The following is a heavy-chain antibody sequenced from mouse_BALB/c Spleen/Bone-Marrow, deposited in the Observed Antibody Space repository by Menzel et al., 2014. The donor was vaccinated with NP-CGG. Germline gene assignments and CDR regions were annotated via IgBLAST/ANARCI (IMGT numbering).Heavy chain of an antibody. Sequence: EVKLMESGGGLVQPGGSLKLSCAASGFGFSRYWMSWVRQAPGRGLEWIGEINPDSSTINYTPSLKDKFIISRDNAKNTLYLQMSKVRSEDTALYYCARLHYYGYGIYWGQGTLVTVSA. V-gene: IGHV4-1*02. CDR2: INPDSSTI. CDR1: GFGFSRYW. J-gene: IGHJ3*01. CDR3: ARLHYYGYGIY. D-gene: IGHD1-2*01.